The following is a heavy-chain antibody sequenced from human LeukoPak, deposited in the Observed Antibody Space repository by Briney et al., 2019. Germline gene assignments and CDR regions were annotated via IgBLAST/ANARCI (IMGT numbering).Heavy chain of an antibody. CDR2: ISYSGST. Sequence: SETLSLTCTVSGGSISSYYWSWIRQPPGKGLEWIGYISYSGSTNYNPSLKSRVTISVDTSKIQFSLKLSSVTAADTAVYYCARDPRSGSYLDYWGQGTLVTVSS. CDR1: GGSISSYY. D-gene: IGHD1-26*01. J-gene: IGHJ4*02. CDR3: ARDPRSGSYLDY. V-gene: IGHV4-59*01.